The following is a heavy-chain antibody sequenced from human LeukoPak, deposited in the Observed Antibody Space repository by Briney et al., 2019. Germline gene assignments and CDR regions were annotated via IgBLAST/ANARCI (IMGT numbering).Heavy chain of an antibody. Sequence: SETLSLTCSVSGDSISYGYWCWIWHGAGKGLELIWRVYNSGSSGYNSSLKIRVSMSVYAAKNQLYLKVISATAADAAVYYCARGVIAAGGNDFDYWGKGTLVTVSS. CDR3: ARGVIAAGGNDFDY. CDR1: GDSISYGY. J-gene: IGHJ4*02. V-gene: IGHV4-4*07. CDR2: VYNSGSS. D-gene: IGHD6-13*01.